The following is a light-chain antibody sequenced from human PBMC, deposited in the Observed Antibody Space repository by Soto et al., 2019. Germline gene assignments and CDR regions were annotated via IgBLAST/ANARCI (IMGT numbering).Light chain of an antibody. CDR1: QYVSVRF. Sequence: IVLTQSPGTLSLSPGESATLSCSASQYVSVRFLAWYQQKPGQAPRLLIYGASDRATGIPDRFTGSGSGTDFTLTINRLEPEDFAVYFCQQYGSSPQTFGQGTKVDIK. CDR3: QQYGSSPQT. V-gene: IGKV3-20*01. J-gene: IGKJ1*01. CDR2: GAS.